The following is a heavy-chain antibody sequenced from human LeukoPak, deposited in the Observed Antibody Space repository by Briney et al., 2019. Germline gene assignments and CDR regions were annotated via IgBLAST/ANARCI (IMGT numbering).Heavy chain of an antibody. V-gene: IGHV3-7*01. CDR2: IKQDGSEK. CDR3: AREADYSNYRNWFAP. Sequence: GGSLRLSCAASGFTFSSYWMSWVRQAPGKGLEWVANIKQDGSEKYYVDSVKGRFTISRDNAKNSLYLQMNSLRAEDTAVYYCAREADYSNYRNWFAPWGQGTLATVSS. CDR1: GFTFSSYW. D-gene: IGHD4-11*01. J-gene: IGHJ5*02.